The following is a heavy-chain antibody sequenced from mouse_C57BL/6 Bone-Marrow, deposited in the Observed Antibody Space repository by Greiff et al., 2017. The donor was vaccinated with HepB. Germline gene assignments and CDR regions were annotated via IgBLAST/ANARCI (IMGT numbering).Heavy chain of an antibody. CDR1: GYSITSGYY. V-gene: IGHV3-6*01. Sequence: EVKLQESGPGLVKPSQSLSLTCSVTGYSITSGYYWNWIRQFPGNKLEWMGYISYDGSNNYNPSLKNRISITRDTSKNQFFLKLNSVTTEDTATYYCARDRIYYDYDYFDYWGQGTTLTVSS. CDR3: ARDRIYYDYDYFDY. J-gene: IGHJ2*01. CDR2: ISYDGSN. D-gene: IGHD2-4*01.